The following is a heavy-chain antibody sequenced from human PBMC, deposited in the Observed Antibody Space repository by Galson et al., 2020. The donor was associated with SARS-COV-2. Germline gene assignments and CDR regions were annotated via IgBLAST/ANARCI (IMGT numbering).Heavy chain of an antibody. J-gene: IGHJ3*02. CDR3: ARPSRAAPGTLDI. D-gene: IGHD1-7*01. CDR2: ISTYNGDT. Sequence: ASVKVSCKTSGYIFNTYGLSWVRQAPGQGLEWMGWISTYNGDTDYAEKLRGRVTLTRDTSTSTAYMELRSLRSDDTAVYYCARPSRAAPGTLDIWGQGTMVTVSS. V-gene: IGHV1-18*04. CDR1: GYIFNTYG.